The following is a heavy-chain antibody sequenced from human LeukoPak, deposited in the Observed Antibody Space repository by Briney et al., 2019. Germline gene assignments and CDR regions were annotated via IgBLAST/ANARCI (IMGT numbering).Heavy chain of an antibody. J-gene: IGHJ5*02. CDR3: ASRADDLWSGEAWFDP. Sequence: PSETLSLTCAVSGGSISSGGYSWSWIRQPPGKGLEWIGYIYHSGSTYYNPSLKSRVTISVDRSKNQFSLKLSSVTAADTAVYYCASRADDLWSGEAWFDPWGQGTLVTVSS. CDR1: GGSISSGGYS. CDR2: IYHSGST. V-gene: IGHV4-30-2*01. D-gene: IGHD3-3*01.